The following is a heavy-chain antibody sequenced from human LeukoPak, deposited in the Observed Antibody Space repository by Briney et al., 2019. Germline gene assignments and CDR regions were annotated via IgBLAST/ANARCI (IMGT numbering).Heavy chain of an antibody. CDR2: INWNGGST. CDR1: GFTFDDYG. Sequence: PGGSLRLSCAASGFTFDDYGMSWVRQAPGKGLEWVSGINWNGGSTGYADSVKGRSTISRDNAKNSLYLQMNSLRAEDTALYHCARENLDPYYYGSGSRWNNWFDPWGQGTLVTVSS. CDR3: ARENLDPYYYGSGSRWNNWFDP. V-gene: IGHV3-20*01. D-gene: IGHD3-10*01. J-gene: IGHJ5*02.